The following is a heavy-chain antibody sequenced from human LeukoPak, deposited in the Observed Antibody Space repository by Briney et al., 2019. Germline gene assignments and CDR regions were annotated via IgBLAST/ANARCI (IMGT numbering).Heavy chain of an antibody. CDR2: INPSGGST. CDR1: GYTFTSYY. V-gene: IGHV1-46*01. CDR3: TMRSRGSGSYYGDV. J-gene: IGHJ6*04. Sequence: ASVKVSCKASGYTFTSYYMHWVRQAPGQGLEGMGIINPSGGSTSYAQKFQGRVTMTRDMSTSTVYMELSSLTSEDTAVYYCTMRSRGSGSYYGDVWGKGTTVTVSS. D-gene: IGHD3-10*01.